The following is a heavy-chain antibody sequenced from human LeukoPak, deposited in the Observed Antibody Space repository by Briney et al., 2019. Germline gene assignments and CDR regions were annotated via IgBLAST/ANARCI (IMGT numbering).Heavy chain of an antibody. CDR1: GFTVSSNY. J-gene: IGHJ4*02. D-gene: IGHD6-6*01. CDR2: ISSSGSTI. V-gene: IGHV3-11*04. CDR3: ASEAARSNLAFDY. Sequence: GGSLRLSCAASGFTVSSNYMSWVRQAPGKGLEWVSYISSSGSTIYYADSVKGRFTISRDNAKNSLYLQMNSLRAEDTAVYYCASEAARSNLAFDYWGQGTLVTVSS.